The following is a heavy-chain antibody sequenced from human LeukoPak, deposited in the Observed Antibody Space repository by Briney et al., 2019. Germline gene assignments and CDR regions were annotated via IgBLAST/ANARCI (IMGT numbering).Heavy chain of an antibody. CDR3: ASGGCSSTSCYVPDAFDI. D-gene: IGHD2-2*01. J-gene: IGHJ3*02. V-gene: IGHV6-1*01. CDR2: TYYRSKWYN. CDR1: GDSVSSNSAA. Sequence: SQTLSLTCAISGDSVSSNSAAWNWIRQSPSRGLEWLGRTYYRSKWYNDYAVSVKSRITINPDTSKNQFSLQLNSVTPEDTAVYYCASGGCSSTSCYVPDAFDIWGQGTMVTVSS.